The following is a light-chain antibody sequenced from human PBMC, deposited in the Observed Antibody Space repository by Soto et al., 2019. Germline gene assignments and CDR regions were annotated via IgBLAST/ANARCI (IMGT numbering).Light chain of an antibody. V-gene: IGKV3-20*01. Sequence: EIVLTQSPGTLCLSPGERATLSCRASQSVISNYLAWYQQKRPGQAPRLLIYDASTRATGVPDRFSGSGSGTAFPLAISRREPKDAAVYYCQKYGGPSWPLGKGTKGDIK. CDR1: QSVISNY. J-gene: IGKJ1*01. CDR3: QKYGGPSWP. CDR2: DAS.